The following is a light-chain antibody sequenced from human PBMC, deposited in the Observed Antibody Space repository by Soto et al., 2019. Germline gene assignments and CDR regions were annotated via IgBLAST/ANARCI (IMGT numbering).Light chain of an antibody. CDR3: QQYSRAPLT. V-gene: IGKV3-20*01. J-gene: IGKJ1*01. CDR2: GAS. CDR1: QSVTDNY. Sequence: EIVLTQSPATLSLSPGESATLSCRASQSVTDNYLAWYQQKPGQAPRLVISGASSRTSGIPDRFSASGSGTDFTLTISRLEPEDFAVYYCQQYSRAPLTFGQGTKVEIK.